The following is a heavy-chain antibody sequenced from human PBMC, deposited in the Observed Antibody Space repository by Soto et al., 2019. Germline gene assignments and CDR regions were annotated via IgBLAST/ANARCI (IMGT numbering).Heavy chain of an antibody. J-gene: IGHJ3*02. CDR1: GFTFSSYA. Sequence: EVQLLESGGGLVQPGGSLRLSCAASGFTFSSYAMSWVRQAPGKGLEWVSAISGSGGSTYYADSVKGRFTISRDNSKNTLYPQMNSLRAEDTALYYCAKFGTFQSVVAATVTDAFDIWGQGTMVTVSS. CDR3: AKFGTFQSVVAATVTDAFDI. CDR2: ISGSGGST. V-gene: IGHV3-23*01. D-gene: IGHD2-15*01.